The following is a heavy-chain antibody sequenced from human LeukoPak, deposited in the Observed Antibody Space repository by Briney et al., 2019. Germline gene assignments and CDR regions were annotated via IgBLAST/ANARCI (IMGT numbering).Heavy chain of an antibody. J-gene: IGHJ4*02. CDR2: ISSSGGNI. V-gene: IGHV3-11*01. CDR1: GFALSDYY. CDR3: ARRRDYLDY. Sequence: GGSLRLSCVVSGFALSDYYMSWIRQAPGKGLEWISYISSSGGNIYFADSVKGRFTMSRDNARGSLYLQMNSLTADDTAIYYCARRRDYLDYWGQGTLVTVSS.